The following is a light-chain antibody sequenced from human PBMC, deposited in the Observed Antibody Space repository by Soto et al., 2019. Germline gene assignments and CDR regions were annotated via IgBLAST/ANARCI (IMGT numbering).Light chain of an antibody. Sequence: DIQMTQPPSSLSSSVGDRVTITCRASQGIRIDLGWYQQKPGKAPKRLIYDASNLQSGVPSRSSGSGSGTEFTLTISSLQPEDFATYSCLQHYSYPWTFGQGTKVDIK. V-gene: IGKV1-17*01. CDR3: LQHYSYPWT. CDR2: DAS. J-gene: IGKJ1*01. CDR1: QGIRID.